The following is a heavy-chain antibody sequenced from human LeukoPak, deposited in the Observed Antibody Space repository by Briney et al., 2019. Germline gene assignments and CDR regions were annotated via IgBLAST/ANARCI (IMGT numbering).Heavy chain of an antibody. CDR1: GGSISSSSYY. CDR2: IYYSGST. J-gene: IGHJ6*02. Sequence: SETLSLTCTVSGGSISSSSYYWGWLRQPPGKGLEWIGSIYYSGSTYCNPSLKSRVTISVDTSKNQFSLKLSSVTAADTAVYYCTRATYDFWSGHHYGMDVWGQGTTVTVSS. D-gene: IGHD3-3*01. V-gene: IGHV4-39*01. CDR3: TRATYDFWSGHHYGMDV.